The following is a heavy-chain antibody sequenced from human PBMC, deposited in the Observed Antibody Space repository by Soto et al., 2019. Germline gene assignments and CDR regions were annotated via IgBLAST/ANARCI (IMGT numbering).Heavy chain of an antibody. V-gene: IGHV2-5*02. D-gene: IGHD3-3*01. CDR3: AHRVLRTVFGLVTTTAIYFDF. CDR1: GFSLTTSGVG. Sequence: QITLNESGPTVVRPTETLTLTCRFSGFSLTTSGVGVGWIRQSPGKAPEWLALIYWDDDKRYSASLKSRLTITKNTSKKQVVLTVSDLDPTDTATYYCAHRVLRTVFGLVTTTAIYFDFWGQGNPVADSS. CDR2: IYWDDDK. J-gene: IGHJ4*02.